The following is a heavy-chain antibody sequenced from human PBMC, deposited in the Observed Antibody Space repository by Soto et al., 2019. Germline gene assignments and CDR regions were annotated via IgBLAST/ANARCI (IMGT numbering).Heavy chain of an antibody. Sequence: QVQLVQSGAEVKRPGASVKVSCKASGYTFTSYGISWVRQAPGQGLEWMGRISAYNGNTNYAQKIQGRVTMTTDTTTSTAYMELRRLRSDDTAVYYCARDSAVGLFDYWGQGTLVTVSS. V-gene: IGHV1-18*01. CDR2: ISAYNGNT. D-gene: IGHD1-26*01. CDR3: ARDSAVGLFDY. CDR1: GYTFTSYG. J-gene: IGHJ4*02.